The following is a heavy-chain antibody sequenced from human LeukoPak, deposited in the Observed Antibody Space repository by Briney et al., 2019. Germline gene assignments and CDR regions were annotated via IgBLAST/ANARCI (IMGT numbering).Heavy chain of an antibody. J-gene: IGHJ4*02. V-gene: IGHV3-7*03. CDR2: IKQDESEK. Sequence: GGSLRLSCAASGFTFSSYAMSWVRQAPGKGLEWVASIKQDESEKYYVDSVKGRFTTSRDNAKSSLYLQMNALRGEDTAVYYCARLVGDVTTWDCWGQGTLVTVSS. D-gene: IGHD1-26*01. CDR1: GFTFSSYA. CDR3: ARLVGDVTTWDC.